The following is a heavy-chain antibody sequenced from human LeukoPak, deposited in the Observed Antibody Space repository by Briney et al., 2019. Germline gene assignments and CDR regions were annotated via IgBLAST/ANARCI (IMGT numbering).Heavy chain of an antibody. Sequence: SETLSLTCAVYGGSFSGYYWSWIRQPPGKGLEWIGEINHSGSTNYNPSLKSRVTISVDTSKNQFSLKLSSVTAADTAVYYCARDGRLSVLRYFDWLSTHDAFDIWGQGTMVTVSS. J-gene: IGHJ3*02. CDR3: ARDGRLSVLRYFDWLSTHDAFDI. CDR2: INHSGST. CDR1: GGSFSGYY. D-gene: IGHD3-9*01. V-gene: IGHV4-34*01.